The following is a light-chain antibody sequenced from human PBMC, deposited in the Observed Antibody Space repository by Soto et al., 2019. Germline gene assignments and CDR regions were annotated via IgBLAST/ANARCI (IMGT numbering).Light chain of an antibody. CDR2: AAS. CDR3: QQSYRTPIT. V-gene: IGKV1-39*01. J-gene: IGKJ5*01. Sequence: DIPMTKSPYSLSAFVGDRVTITCRASQSIASYLNWYQQKTGKXPKXLIYAASTLQSGVPSRFSVILYGTAGTLNLRSLQPEDGETYFGQQSYRTPITFGQGTRLDIK. CDR1: QSIASY.